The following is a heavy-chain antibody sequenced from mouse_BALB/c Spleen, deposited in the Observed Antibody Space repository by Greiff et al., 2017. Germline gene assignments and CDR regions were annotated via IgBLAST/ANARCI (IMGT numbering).Heavy chain of an antibody. Sequence: VHLVESGAELAKPGASVKMSCKASGYTFTSYWMHWVKQRPGQGLEWIGYINPSTGYTEYNQKFKDKATLTADKSSSTAYMQLSSLTSEDSAVYYCARWGVVDYWGQGTTLTVSS. CDR2: INPSTGYT. J-gene: IGHJ2*01. V-gene: IGHV1-7*01. CDR3: ARWGVVDY. CDR1: GYTFTSYW. D-gene: IGHD1-1*01.